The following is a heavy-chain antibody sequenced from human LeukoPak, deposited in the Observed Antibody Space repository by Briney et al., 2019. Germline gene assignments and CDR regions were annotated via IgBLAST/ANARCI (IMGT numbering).Heavy chain of an antibody. CDR2: ISYDGSNK. CDR1: GFTFSSYG. J-gene: IGHJ4*02. V-gene: IGHV3-30*03. D-gene: IGHD3-22*01. CDR3: AREGMVLHYDSSGYPGY. Sequence: GGSLRLSCAASGFTFSSYGMHWVRQAPGKGLEWVAVISYDGSNKYYADSVKGRFTISRDNSKNTLYLQMNSLRAEDTAVYYCAREGMVLHYDSSGYPGYWGQGTLVTVSS.